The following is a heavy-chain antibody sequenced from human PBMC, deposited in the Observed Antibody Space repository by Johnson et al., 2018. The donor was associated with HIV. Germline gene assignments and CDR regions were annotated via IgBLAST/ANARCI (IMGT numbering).Heavy chain of an antibody. CDR2: ISTNGGST. CDR1: GFTFSTYA. J-gene: IGHJ3*01. V-gene: IGHV3-64*01. D-gene: IGHD5-18*01. CDR3: ARGGYSPDDAFDV. Sequence: VQLVESGGGLVQPGGSLRLSCATSGFTFSTYAMHWVRLAPGKGLEYVSGISTNGGSTYYANSVKGRFTISRDNSKNTLYLQMGSLRAEDMAVYYCARGGYSPDDAFDVWGQGTMVTLSS.